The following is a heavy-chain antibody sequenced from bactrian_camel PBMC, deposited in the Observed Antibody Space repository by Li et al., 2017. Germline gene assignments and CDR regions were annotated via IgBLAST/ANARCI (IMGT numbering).Heavy chain of an antibody. V-gene: IGHV3S61*01. CDR2: IYIPEGRT. D-gene: IGHD5*01. CDR3: AASGDVWGQCKLILSIYRF. J-gene: IGHJ4*01. CDR1: GDTSGYKC. Sequence: HVQLVESGGGSVQPGGSLRLSCAASGDTSGYKCMGWFRQAPGKEREGLARIYIPEGRTYYADSVKGRFTMSQDNAKNTVYLQMDALEPEDTGMYYCAASGDVWGQCKLILSIYRFWGQGTQVTVS.